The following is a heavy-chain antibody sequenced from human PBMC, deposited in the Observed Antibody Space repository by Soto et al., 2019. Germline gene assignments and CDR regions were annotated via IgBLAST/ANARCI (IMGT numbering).Heavy chain of an antibody. J-gene: IGHJ4*02. D-gene: IGHD1-26*01. CDR2: IYYSGST. V-gene: IGHV4-30-4*01. CDR1: GGSISRGDYY. CDR3: ARDEGSYLAFDY. Sequence: LYLTCTVSGGSISRGDYYWSWIRQPPGKGLEWIGYIYYSGSTYYNPSLKSRVTISVDTSKNQFSLKLSSVTAADTAVYYCARDEGSYLAFDYWGQGTMVTVSS.